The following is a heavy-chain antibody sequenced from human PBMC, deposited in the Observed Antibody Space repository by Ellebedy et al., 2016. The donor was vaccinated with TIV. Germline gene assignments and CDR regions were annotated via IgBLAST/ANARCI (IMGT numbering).Heavy chain of an antibody. CDR2: IYYSGSA. CDR1: GGSLSTYY. CDR3: ARVMNGNNNGYYGMDV. Sequence: PSETLSLTCTVSGGSLSTYYWSWIRQPPGKGLEWIGYIYYSGSAKYNPSLKSRVSMSVDTSNNLVSLKVTSVTAADTAVYYCARVMNGNNNGYYGMDVWGQGTPVTVFS. J-gene: IGHJ6*02. D-gene: IGHD1/OR15-1a*01. V-gene: IGHV4-59*01.